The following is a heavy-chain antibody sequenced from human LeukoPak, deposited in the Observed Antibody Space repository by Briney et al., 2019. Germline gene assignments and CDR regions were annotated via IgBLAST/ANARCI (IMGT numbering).Heavy chain of an antibody. D-gene: IGHD1-26*01. CDR2: ISGSGATT. Sequence: PGGSLILSCAVSGFTFSSYAMGWVRQAPGKGLEWVSGISGSGATTYYADSVKGRFTISRDDSKNTLYLQMNSLRAEDSALYYCARWFNSGNDWWVDPWGQGTLVTVSS. J-gene: IGHJ5*02. V-gene: IGHV3-23*01. CDR1: GFTFSSYA. CDR3: ARWFNSGNDWWVDP.